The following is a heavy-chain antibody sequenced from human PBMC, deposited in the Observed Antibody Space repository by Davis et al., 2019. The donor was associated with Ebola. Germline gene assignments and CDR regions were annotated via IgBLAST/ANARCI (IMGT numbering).Heavy chain of an antibody. Sequence: PAGSLRLSCEASGFTFSSYWMHWVRHAPGNGLVWVSRISGEGSTTKYADSVKGRFTISRDNAKNTLYLQMNSLSAEDTAVYYCTTSTYLPVDWGQGTLVTVSS. CDR3: TTSTYLPVD. CDR2: ISGEGSTT. CDR1: GFTFSSYW. J-gene: IGHJ4*02. V-gene: IGHV3-74*03. D-gene: IGHD2/OR15-2a*01.